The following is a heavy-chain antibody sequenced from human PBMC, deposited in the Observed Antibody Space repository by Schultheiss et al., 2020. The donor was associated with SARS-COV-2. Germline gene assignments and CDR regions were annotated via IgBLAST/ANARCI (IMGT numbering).Heavy chain of an antibody. CDR1: GGSFSGYY. D-gene: IGHD5-24*01. V-gene: IGHV4-34*01. CDR3: ARGHPEMATPDY. CDR2: INHSGST. J-gene: IGHJ4*02. Sequence: GSLRLSCAVYGGSFSGYYWSWIRQPPGKGLEWIGEINHSGSTNYNPSLKSRVTISVDTSKNQFSLKLSSVTAADTAVYYCARGHPEMATPDYWGQGTLVTVSS.